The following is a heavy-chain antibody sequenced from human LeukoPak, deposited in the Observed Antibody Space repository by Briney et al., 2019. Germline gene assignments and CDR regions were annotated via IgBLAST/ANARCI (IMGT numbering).Heavy chain of an antibody. CDR2: IYYSGST. CDR3: ATGGGYSGYVV. J-gene: IGHJ6*04. D-gene: IGHD5-12*01. CDR1: GRSISSGDYY. V-gene: IGHV4-30-4*01. Sequence: SQTLSLTCTVSGRSISSGDYYWSWIRQPPGKGLEWIGYIYYSGSTYYNPSLKSRVTISVDTSKNQFSLKLSSVTAADTAVYYCATGGGYSGYVVWGKGTTVTVSS.